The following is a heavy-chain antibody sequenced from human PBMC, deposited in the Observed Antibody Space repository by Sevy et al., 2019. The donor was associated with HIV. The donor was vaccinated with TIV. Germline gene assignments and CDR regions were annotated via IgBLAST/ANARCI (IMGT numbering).Heavy chain of an antibody. D-gene: IGHD3-16*02. CDR3: ARDPTDYVWGSYRYSYYFDY. CDR2: ISYDGSNK. J-gene: IGHJ4*02. CDR1: GFTFSSYA. V-gene: IGHV3-30-3*01. Sequence: GGSLRLSCAASGFTFSSYAMHWVRQAPGKGLEWLAVISYDGSNKYYADSVKGRLTISRDNSKNTLYLQMNSLRAEDTAVYYCARDPTDYVWGSYRYSYYFDYWGQGTLVTVSS.